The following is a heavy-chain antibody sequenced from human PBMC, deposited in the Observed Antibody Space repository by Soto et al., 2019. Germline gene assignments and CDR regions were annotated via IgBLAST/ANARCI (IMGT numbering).Heavy chain of an antibody. D-gene: IGHD3-10*01. V-gene: IGHV3-21*01. CDR2: ISSGSIYT. J-gene: IGHJ6*02. CDR1: GFTFSDYS. CDR3: ARRSELLWYGMDV. Sequence: GGSLRLSCVASGFTFSDYSMNWVRRAPGKGLEWVSSISSGSIYTYYTDSVKGRFTISRDNAKKSTYLQMNSLRAEDTAVFYCARRSELLWYGMDVWGQGTTVTVSS.